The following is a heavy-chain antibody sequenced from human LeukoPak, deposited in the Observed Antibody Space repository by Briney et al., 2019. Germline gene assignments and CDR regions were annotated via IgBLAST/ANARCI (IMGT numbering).Heavy chain of an antibody. CDR1: GFTFSSYA. CDR3: ARTTRPLYYYYGMDV. J-gene: IGHJ6*02. D-gene: IGHD1-14*01. V-gene: IGHV3-30-3*01. CDR2: ISYDGSNK. Sequence: PGTSLRLSCAASGFTFSSYAMHWVRRAPGKGLEWVAVISYDGSNKYYADSVKGRFTISRDNSKNTLYLQMNSLRAEDTAVYYCARTTRPLYYYYGMDVWGQGTTVTVSS.